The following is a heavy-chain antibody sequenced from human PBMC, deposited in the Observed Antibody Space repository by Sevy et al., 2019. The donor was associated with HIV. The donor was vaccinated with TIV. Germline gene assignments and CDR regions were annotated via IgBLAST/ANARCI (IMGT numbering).Heavy chain of an antibody. CDR1: GFTFSDHY. Sequence: GGSLRLSCVASGFTFSDHYMEWVRQAPGKGLEWVGRTRKKADGYTTEYAASVKGRFTSSRDESKNSLYVQMNSLKAEDTAVYYCATHAGIAAAGRVFDYWGQGTLVTVSS. J-gene: IGHJ4*02. CDR2: TRKKADGYTT. CDR3: ATHAGIAAAGRVFDY. D-gene: IGHD6-13*01. V-gene: IGHV3-72*01.